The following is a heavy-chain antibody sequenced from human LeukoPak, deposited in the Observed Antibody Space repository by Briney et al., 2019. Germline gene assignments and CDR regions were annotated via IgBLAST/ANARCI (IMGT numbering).Heavy chain of an antibody. D-gene: IGHD6-19*01. CDR3: AKPYGSAYYYFDN. V-gene: IGHV3-74*01. CDR1: GFTFSSYA. J-gene: IGHJ4*02. CDR2: INTDGSST. Sequence: GGSLRLSCAASGFTFSSYAMSWVRQAPGKGLVWVSRINTDGSSTSYADSVKGRFTISRDNAKNTLYLQMNSLRAEDTAVYYCAKPYGSAYYYFDNWGQGTLVTVSS.